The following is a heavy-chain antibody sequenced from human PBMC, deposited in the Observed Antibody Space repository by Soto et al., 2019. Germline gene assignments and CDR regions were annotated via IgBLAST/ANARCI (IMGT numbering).Heavy chain of an antibody. Sequence: ASVKVSCKASGYTFTSYAMHWVRQAPGQRLEWMGWINAGNGNTKYPQKFQGRVTITRDTSASTAYMELSSLRSEDTAVYYCAREYYSGSGSYSPFDYWGQGTLVTVSS. CDR3: AREYYSGSGSYSPFDY. CDR2: INAGNGNT. D-gene: IGHD3-10*01. J-gene: IGHJ4*02. V-gene: IGHV1-3*01. CDR1: GYTFTSYA.